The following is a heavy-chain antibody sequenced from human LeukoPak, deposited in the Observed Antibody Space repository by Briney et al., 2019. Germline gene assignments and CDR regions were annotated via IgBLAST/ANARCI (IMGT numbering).Heavy chain of an antibody. CDR2: IYYSGST. CDR1: GFTFSDYS. D-gene: IGHD3-10*01. V-gene: IGHV4-39*01. CDR3: ARRTITMVRGVISRVWFDP. Sequence: PGGSLRLSCAASGFTFSDYSMSWVRQAPGKGLEWIGSIYYSGSTYYNPSLKSRVTISVDTSKNQFSLKLSSVTAADTAVYYCARRTITMVRGVISRVWFDPWGQGTLVTVSS. J-gene: IGHJ5*02.